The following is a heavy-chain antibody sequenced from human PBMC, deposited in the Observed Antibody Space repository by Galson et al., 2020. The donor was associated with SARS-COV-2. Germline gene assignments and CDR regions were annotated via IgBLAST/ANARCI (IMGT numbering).Heavy chain of an antibody. V-gene: IGHV5-51*01. CDR3: ASEGGYDSSCYYLCAAFDL. Sequence: GESLKISCKASGYSFTTNWLGWVRQMPGKGLEWMGIIYPGDSHTRYNPSFQGQVTISADKSIRTAYLQWSSLKASDTAIYYCASEGGYDSSCYYLCAAFDLWGQVTMVTVSS. J-gene: IGHJ3*01. D-gene: IGHD3-22*01. CDR2: IYPGDSHT. CDR1: GYSFTTNW.